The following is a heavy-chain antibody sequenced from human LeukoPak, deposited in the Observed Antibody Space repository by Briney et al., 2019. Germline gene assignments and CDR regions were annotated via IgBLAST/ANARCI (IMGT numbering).Heavy chain of an antibody. Sequence: ASVKVSCKASGYTFTNYHMHWVRQAPGQGLEWMGIINPSGGSTNYAQKFQGRVTMTRDMSTNTVYMQLGSLRSEDTAVYYCAREAVTISALVRTQTTKRPHRFDPWGQGTLVTVSS. CDR2: INPSGGST. J-gene: IGHJ5*02. CDR3: AREAVTISALVRTQTTKRPHRFDP. V-gene: IGHV1-46*01. D-gene: IGHD3-3*01. CDR1: GYTFTNYH.